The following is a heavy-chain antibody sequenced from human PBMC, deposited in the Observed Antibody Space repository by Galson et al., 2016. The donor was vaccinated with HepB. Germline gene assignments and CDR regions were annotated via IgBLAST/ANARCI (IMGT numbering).Heavy chain of an antibody. Sequence: SLRLSCAASGFTFRAFGIHWVRQAPGKGLEWVAVIWSDGRHKYYADSVKGRFTISRDDSLDTVFLQMDSVRAEDTALYYCAKVREYSGNRFYYYYGLDVWGQGTTVTLSS. D-gene: IGHD4-23*01. CDR2: IWSDGRHK. CDR1: GFTFRAFG. V-gene: IGHV3-33*06. CDR3: AKVREYSGNRFYYYYGLDV. J-gene: IGHJ6*02.